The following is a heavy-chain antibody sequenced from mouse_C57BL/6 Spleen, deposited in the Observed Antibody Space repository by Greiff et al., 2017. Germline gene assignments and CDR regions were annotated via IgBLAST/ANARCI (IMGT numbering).Heavy chain of an antibody. CDR1: GYTFTSYW. D-gene: IGHD1-1*01. CDR3: ARHPLRRYFDV. J-gene: IGHJ1*03. V-gene: IGHV1-50*01. CDR2: IDPSDSYT. Sequence: VKLQQPGAELVKPGASVKLSCKASGYTFTSYWMQWVKQRPGQGLEWIGEIDPSDSYTNYNQKFKGKATLTVDTSSSTAYMQLSSLTSEDSAVYYCARHPLRRYFDVCGTGTTVTVSS.